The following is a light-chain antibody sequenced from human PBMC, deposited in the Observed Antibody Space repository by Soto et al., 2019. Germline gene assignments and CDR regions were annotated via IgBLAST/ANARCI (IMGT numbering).Light chain of an antibody. Sequence: EIVMTQSPATLSVSPGERATLSCRASQSVSINLAWYQHKPGQAPRLLIYDASNRATGIPARFSGSGSGTDFTLTISSLEPEDFAVYYCQQRSNWPPITFGQGTRLEI. CDR1: QSVSIN. CDR3: QQRSNWPPIT. CDR2: DAS. V-gene: IGKV3-11*01. J-gene: IGKJ5*01.